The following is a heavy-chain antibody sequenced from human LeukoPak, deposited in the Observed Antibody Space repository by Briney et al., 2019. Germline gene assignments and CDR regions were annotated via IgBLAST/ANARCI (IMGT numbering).Heavy chain of an antibody. D-gene: IGHD3-22*01. CDR1: GGSISSGDYY. V-gene: IGHV4-30-4*01. J-gene: IGHJ4*02. Sequence: SETLSLTCTVSGGSISSGDYYWSWIRQPPGKGLDWIGYIYYSGSTNYNPSLKSRVTISADTPRNQFSLKLSSLTAADTAVYYCARLWTGYSDSSGYYYLDYWGQGTLVTVSS. CDR3: ARLWTGYSDSSGYYYLDY. CDR2: IYYSGST.